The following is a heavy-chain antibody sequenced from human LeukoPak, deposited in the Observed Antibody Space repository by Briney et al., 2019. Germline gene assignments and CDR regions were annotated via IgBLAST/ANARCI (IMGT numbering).Heavy chain of an antibody. D-gene: IGHD6-13*01. V-gene: IGHV1-69*13. Sequence: ASVKVSCKASGYTFTSYAMNWVRQAPGQGLEWMGGIIPIFGTANYAQKFQGRVTITADESTSTAYMELSSLRSEDTAVYYCARGRERRLAAAPFDYWGQGTLVTVSS. CDR3: ARGRERRLAAAPFDY. CDR1: GYTFTSYA. CDR2: IIPIFGTA. J-gene: IGHJ4*02.